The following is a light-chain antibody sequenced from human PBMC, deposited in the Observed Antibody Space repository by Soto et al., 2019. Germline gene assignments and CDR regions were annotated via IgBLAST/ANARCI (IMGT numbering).Light chain of an antibody. Sequence: EIVMTQSPATLSVSPGERATLSCRASQSVRSNLAWYQQKPGQAPRLLIFGASTRATAIPARFSGSGSGTEFTLTISSLQSEDFATYYCQQTSSAPPLTFGGGTKVEIK. CDR2: GAS. CDR1: QSVRSN. V-gene: IGKV3-15*01. J-gene: IGKJ4*01. CDR3: QQTSSAPPLT.